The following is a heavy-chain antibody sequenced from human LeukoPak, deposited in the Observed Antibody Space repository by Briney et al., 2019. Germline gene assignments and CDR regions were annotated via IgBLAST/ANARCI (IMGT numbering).Heavy chain of an antibody. CDR1: GFTFSSYA. Sequence: GGSLRLSCAVSGFTFSSYAMNWVRQAPGQVLEWVSAVGGGGTITYNADSVKGRFTISRDNSKNTLYLQMNSLRPEDTAVYYCAKSVGYPSTAAERNFDHWGQGTLVTVSS. CDR3: AKSVGYPSTAAERNFDH. CDR2: VGGGGTIT. V-gene: IGHV3-23*01. D-gene: IGHD1-1*01. J-gene: IGHJ4*02.